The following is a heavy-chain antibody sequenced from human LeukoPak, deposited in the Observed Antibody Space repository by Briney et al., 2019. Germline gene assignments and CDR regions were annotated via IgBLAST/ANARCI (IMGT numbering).Heavy chain of an antibody. V-gene: IGHV4-59*01. CDR1: GGSLSSYY. CDR2: IYYSGST. J-gene: IGHJ4*02. D-gene: IGHD2-8*01. Sequence: SETLSLTCTVSGGSLSSYYWSWIRQPPGKGLEWIGYIYYSGSTNYNPSLKSRVTISVDTSKNQFSLKLSSVTAADTAVYYCARDGCTNGVCPDYWGQGTLVTVSS. CDR3: ARDGCTNGVCPDY.